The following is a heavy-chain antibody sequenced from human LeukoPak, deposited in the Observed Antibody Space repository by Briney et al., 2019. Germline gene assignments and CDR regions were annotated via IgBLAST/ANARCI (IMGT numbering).Heavy chain of an antibody. CDR2: IYYSGST. J-gene: IGHJ3*02. Sequence: SETLSLSCAVSGGSISGYYWSWIRQPPGKGLEWVGYIYYSGSTKYNPSPKRRVTISVDTSKNQFSLKLSSATAADTAVYYCAVAGYSSGNAFDIWGQGTMVTVSS. CDR1: GGSISGYY. D-gene: IGHD6-19*01. CDR3: AVAGYSSGNAFDI. V-gene: IGHV4-59*01.